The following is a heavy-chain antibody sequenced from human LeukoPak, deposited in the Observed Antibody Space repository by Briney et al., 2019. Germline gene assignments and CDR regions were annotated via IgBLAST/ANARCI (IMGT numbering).Heavy chain of an antibody. V-gene: IGHV4-30-2*01. CDR1: GGSISSGGYS. D-gene: IGHD3-22*01. CDR2: IYHSGST. J-gene: IGHJ4*02. Sequence: TTSETLSLTCTVSGGSISSGGYSWSWIRQPPGKGLEWIGYIYHSGSTYYNPSLKSRVTISVDRSKNQFSLKLSSVTAADTAVYYCARAPYYYDSSGYFDYWGQGTLVTVSS. CDR3: ARAPYYYDSSGYFDY.